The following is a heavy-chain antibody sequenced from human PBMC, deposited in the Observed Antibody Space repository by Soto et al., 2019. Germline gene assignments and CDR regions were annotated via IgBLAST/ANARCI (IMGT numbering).Heavy chain of an antibody. CDR3: AKGSSYSRPYYFDY. D-gene: IGHD3-3*01. CDR2: ISGSDGST. Sequence: AGGAPRHPCGGSGFNLSRYVQRLVRQAPGKGLEWFSAISGSDGSTYYAGSVKGRFTISRDNSKNSLYLQMDSLRAEDSAVYYCAKGSSYSRPYYFDYWGQGTLVTVSS. V-gene: IGHV3-23*01. J-gene: IGHJ4*02. CDR1: GFNLSRYV.